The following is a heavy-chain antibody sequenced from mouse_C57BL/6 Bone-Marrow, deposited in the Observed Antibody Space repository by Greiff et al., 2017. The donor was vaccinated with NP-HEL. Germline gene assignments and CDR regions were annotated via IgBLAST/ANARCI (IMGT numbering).Heavy chain of an antibody. CDR3: ARDPWFAY. CDR2: ISNGGGST. J-gene: IGHJ3*01. Sequence: EVMLVESGGGLVQPGGSLKLSCAASGFTFSDYYMYWVRQTPEKRLEWVAYISNGGGSTYYPDTVKGRFTISRDNAKNTLYLQMSRLKSEDTAMYYCARDPWFAYWGQGTLVTVSA. V-gene: IGHV5-12*01. CDR1: GFTFSDYY.